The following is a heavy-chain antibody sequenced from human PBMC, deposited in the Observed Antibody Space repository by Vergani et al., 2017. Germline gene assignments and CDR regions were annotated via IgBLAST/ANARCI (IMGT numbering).Heavy chain of an antibody. CDR3: ARDIAYCSSTSCSLDY. Sequence: QVQLQESGPGLVKPSETLSLTCTVSGGSISSYYWSWIRQPPGKGLEWIGYIYYSGSTNYNPSLKSRVTISVDTSKNQFSLKLSSVTAADTAVYYCARDIAYCSSTSCSLDYWGQGTLVTVSS. J-gene: IGHJ4*02. CDR2: IYYSGST. V-gene: IGHV4-59*01. CDR1: GGSISSYY. D-gene: IGHD2-2*01.